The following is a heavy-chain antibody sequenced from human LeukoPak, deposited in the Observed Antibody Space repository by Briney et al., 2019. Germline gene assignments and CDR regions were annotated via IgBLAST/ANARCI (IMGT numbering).Heavy chain of an antibody. CDR2: TNPNSGGT. V-gene: IGHV1-2*06. CDR3: ARDFEVQLWSNHDAFDI. Sequence: ASVKVSCKASGYTFTGYYMHWVRQAPGLGLEWMGRTNPNSGGTNYAQKFQGRVTMTRDTSISTAYMELSRLRSDDTAVYYCARDFEVQLWSNHDAFDIWGQGTMVTVSS. J-gene: IGHJ3*02. D-gene: IGHD5-18*01. CDR1: GYTFTGYY.